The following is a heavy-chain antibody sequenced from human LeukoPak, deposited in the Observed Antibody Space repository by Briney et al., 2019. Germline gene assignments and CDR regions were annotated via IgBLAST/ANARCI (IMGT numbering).Heavy chain of an antibody. J-gene: IGHJ4*02. V-gene: IGHV4-59*01. CDR2: IYYSGST. CDR3: ARSAGIAVASLDY. CDR1: GGSISSYY. D-gene: IGHD6-19*01. Sequence: PSGTLSLTCTVSGGSISSYYWSRIRQPPGKGLEWIGYIYYSGSTNYNPSLKSRVTISVDTSKNQFSLKLSSVTAADTAVYYCARSAGIAVASLDYWGQGTLVTVSS.